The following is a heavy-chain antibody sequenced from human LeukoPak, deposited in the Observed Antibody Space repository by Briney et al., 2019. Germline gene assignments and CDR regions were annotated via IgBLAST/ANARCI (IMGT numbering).Heavy chain of an antibody. CDR2: IYHSGST. D-gene: IGHD4-11*01. CDR1: GGSISSGGYS. Sequence: PSETLSLTCAVSGGSISSGGYSWSWIRQPPGKGLEWIGYIYHSGSTYYNPSLKSRVTISVDTSKNQFSLKLSSVTAADTAVYYCARAGHYSNYLDYWGQGTLVTVSS. J-gene: IGHJ4*02. V-gene: IGHV4-30-2*01. CDR3: ARAGHYSNYLDY.